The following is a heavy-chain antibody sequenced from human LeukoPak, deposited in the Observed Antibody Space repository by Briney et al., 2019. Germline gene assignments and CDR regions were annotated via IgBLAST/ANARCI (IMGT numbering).Heavy chain of an antibody. V-gene: IGHV1-18*01. CDR1: GYTFTSYG. J-gene: IGHJ3*01. Sequence: VASVKVSCKASGYTFTSYGISWVRQAPGQGLEWMGWISAYNGNTNYAQKLQGRVTMTTDTSTTTAYMELRSLRSDDTAVYYCARDQWQQLPSSDAFDLWGQGTMVTVSS. CDR2: ISAYNGNT. CDR3: ARDQWQQLPSSDAFDL. D-gene: IGHD6-13*01.